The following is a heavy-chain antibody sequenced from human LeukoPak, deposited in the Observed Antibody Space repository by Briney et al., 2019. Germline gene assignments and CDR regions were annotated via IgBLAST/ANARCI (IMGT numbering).Heavy chain of an antibody. Sequence: GASVNVSCKASGYTFTSYAMHWVRQAPGQRLEWMGWINAGNGNTKYSQKFQGRVTITRDTSASTAYMELSSLRSEDTAVYYCAREGGSTYDYVWGSYRSAWFDPWGQGTLVTVSS. CDR2: INAGNGNT. CDR3: AREGGSTYDYVWGSYRSAWFDP. J-gene: IGHJ5*02. CDR1: GYTFTSYA. V-gene: IGHV1-3*01. D-gene: IGHD3-16*02.